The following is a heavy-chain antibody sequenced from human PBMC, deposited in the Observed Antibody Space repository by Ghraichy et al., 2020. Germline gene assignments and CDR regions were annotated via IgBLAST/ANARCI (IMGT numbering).Heavy chain of an antibody. CDR1: GFTFSSYA. CDR2: ISGSGSGGRT. Sequence: LSLTCAASGFTFSSYAMSWVRQAPGKGLEWVSTISGSGSGGRTYYADSVKGRFTISRDNSKNTLYLQMNSLRAEDTAVYYCAKSAVADTAFDYWGQGALVTVSS. D-gene: IGHD6-19*01. CDR3: AKSAVADTAFDY. J-gene: IGHJ4*02. V-gene: IGHV3-23*01.